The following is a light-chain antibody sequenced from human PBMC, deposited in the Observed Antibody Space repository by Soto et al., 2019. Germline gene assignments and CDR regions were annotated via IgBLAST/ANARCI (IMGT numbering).Light chain of an antibody. Sequence: DIQMTQSPSTLSASVGERVTITCRASQSIGKWLAWYQQKPGKAPKLLMYEASILESGVPSTFSGSGSGTEFTLTINNLQADDLATYYCQKYTTYSGTFGQGTKVEIK. CDR2: EAS. V-gene: IGKV1-5*03. CDR3: QKYTTYSGT. J-gene: IGKJ1*01. CDR1: QSIGKW.